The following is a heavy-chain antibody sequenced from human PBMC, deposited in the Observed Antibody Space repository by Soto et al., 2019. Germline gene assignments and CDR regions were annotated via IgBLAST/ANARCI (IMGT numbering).Heavy chain of an antibody. CDR2: ISYDGSNK. V-gene: IGHV3-30-3*01. CDR3: AREGITIFGVVIDAFDI. D-gene: IGHD3-3*01. J-gene: IGHJ3*02. Sequence: GGSLRLSCAASGFTFSSYAMHWVRQAPGKGLEWVAVISYDGSNKYYADSVRGRFTISRDNSKNTLYLQMNSLRAEDTAVYYCAREGITIFGVVIDAFDIWGQGTMVTVSS. CDR1: GFTFSSYA.